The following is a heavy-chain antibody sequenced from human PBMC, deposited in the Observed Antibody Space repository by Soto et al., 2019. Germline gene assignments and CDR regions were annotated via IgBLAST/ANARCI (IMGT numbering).Heavy chain of an antibody. V-gene: IGHV5-10-1*01. CDR2: IDPSDSQT. CDR3: ARQIYDSDTGPNFQYYFDS. D-gene: IGHD3-22*01. J-gene: IGHJ4*02. CDR1: GYSFAVYW. Sequence: PGESLKISCTGSGYSFAVYWITLVLQKPGKGLEWMGRIDPSDSQTYYSPSFRGHVTISVTKSITTVFLQWSSLRASDTAMYYCARQIYDSDTGPNFQYYFDSWGQGTPVTVSS.